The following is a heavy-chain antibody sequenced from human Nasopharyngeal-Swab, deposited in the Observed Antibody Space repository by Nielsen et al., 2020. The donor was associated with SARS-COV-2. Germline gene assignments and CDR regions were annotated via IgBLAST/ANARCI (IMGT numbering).Heavy chain of an antibody. CDR1: GGSFSGYY. D-gene: IGHD1-1*01. CDR3: ASSTYQGRSD. V-gene: IGHV4-34*01. Sequence: SETLSLTCAVYGGSFSGYYWSWIRQPPGKGLEWIGEINHSGSTNYNPSLKSRVTISVDTSKNQFSLKLSSVTAADTAVYYCASSTYQGRSDWGQGTLVTVSS. J-gene: IGHJ4*02. CDR2: INHSGST.